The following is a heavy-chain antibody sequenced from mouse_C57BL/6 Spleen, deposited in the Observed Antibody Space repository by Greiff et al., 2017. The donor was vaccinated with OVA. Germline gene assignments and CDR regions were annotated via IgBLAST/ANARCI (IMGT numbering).Heavy chain of an antibody. V-gene: IGHV1-55*01. CDR2: IYPGRGST. CDR1: GYTFTSYW. CDR3: ARSTAQATYYFDY. Sequence: QVQLQQPGAELVKPGASVKMSCKASGYTFTSYWITWVKQRPGQGLEWIGDIYPGRGSTNYNEKFKSKATLTVDTSASTAYMQLSSLTSEDSAVYYCARSTAQATYYFDYWGQGTTLTVSS. J-gene: IGHJ2*01. D-gene: IGHD3-2*02.